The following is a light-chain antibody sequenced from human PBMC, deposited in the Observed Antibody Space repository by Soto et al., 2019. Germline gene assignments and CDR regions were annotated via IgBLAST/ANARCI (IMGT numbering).Light chain of an antibody. V-gene: IGKV3-20*01. J-gene: IGKJ2*01. CDR1: QSVSSSSY. Sequence: EIVLTQSPGTLSLSPGERATLSCRASQSVSSSSYLAWYQQKPGQAPRLLIYGASSRATGIPDRFSGSGSATVFTLTISRLEPEDFAVYYCRQYGSSPSYTFGQGTKLETK. CDR2: GAS. CDR3: RQYGSSPSYT.